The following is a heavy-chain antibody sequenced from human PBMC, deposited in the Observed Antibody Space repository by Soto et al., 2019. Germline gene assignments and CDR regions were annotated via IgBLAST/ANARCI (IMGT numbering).Heavy chain of an antibody. CDR1: GGNFSGYD. V-gene: IGHV1-69*05. CDR2: IIPIFGTA. CDR3: AATSSSGYHALLL. Sequence: KVAGRASGGNFSGYDIIWIRPCPGQGLEWMGGIIPIFGTANYAQKFQERVTITRDMSTSTAYMELSSLRSEDMAVYYCAATSSSGYHALLLWGQGTMVTVSS. D-gene: IGHD3-22*01. J-gene: IGHJ3*01.